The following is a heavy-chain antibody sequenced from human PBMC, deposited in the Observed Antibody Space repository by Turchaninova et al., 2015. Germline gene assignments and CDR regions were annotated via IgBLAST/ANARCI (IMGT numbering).Heavy chain of an antibody. CDR2: ISAYNGNT. CDR3: ARCGGGDYGYYMDV. V-gene: IGHV1-18*01. D-gene: IGHD4-17*01. CDR1: GYPFTSYG. Sequence: QVQLVQSSAEVKKPGASVKVPCRAYGYPFTSYGISWVRQAPGQGLEWMVWISAYNGNTNYAQKLQGRVTMTTDTSTSTAYMELRSLRSDDTAVYYCARCGGGDYGYYMDVWGKGTTVTVSS. J-gene: IGHJ6*03.